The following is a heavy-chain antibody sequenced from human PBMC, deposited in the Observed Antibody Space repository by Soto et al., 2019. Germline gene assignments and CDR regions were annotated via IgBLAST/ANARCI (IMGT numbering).Heavy chain of an antibody. J-gene: IGHJ6*03. D-gene: IGHD6-6*01. CDR3: ARGAYGYSSSSTYSYYMDV. CDR1: GYTFTSYD. CDR2: MNPNSGNT. V-gene: IGHV1-8*01. Sequence: QVQLVQSGAEVKKPGASVKVSCKASGYTFTSYDINWVRQATGQGLEWMGWMNPNSGNTGYAQKFQGRVTMTRNTSISTAYLELSSLRSEDTAVYYCARGAYGYSSSSTYSYYMDVWGKGTTVTVSS.